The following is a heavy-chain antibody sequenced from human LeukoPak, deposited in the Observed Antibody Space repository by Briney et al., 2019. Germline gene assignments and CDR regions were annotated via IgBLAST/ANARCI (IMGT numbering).Heavy chain of an antibody. Sequence: GSLRLSCAASGFTFSSYSMNWVRQAPGKGLEWVSYISSSSSTIYYADSVKGRFTISRDNAKNSLYLQMNSLRAEDTAVYYCARDSQGGGFAYWGQGTLVTVSS. CDR1: GFTFSSYS. V-gene: IGHV3-48*01. D-gene: IGHD1-26*01. CDR2: ISSSSSTI. CDR3: ARDSQGGGFAY. J-gene: IGHJ4*02.